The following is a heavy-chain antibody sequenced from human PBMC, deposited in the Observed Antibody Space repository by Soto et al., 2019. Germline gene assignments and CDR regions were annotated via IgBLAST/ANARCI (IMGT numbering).Heavy chain of an antibody. J-gene: IGHJ4*02. CDR1: GGSISSGDYY. Sequence: SETLSLTCTVSGGSISSGDYYWSWIRQPPGKGLEWIGYIYYSGSTYYNPSLKSRVTISVDTSKNQFSLKLSPVTAADTAVYYCARYCSGGSCYEGRSSLFDYWGRGTLVTVSS. V-gene: IGHV4-30-4*01. CDR3: ARYCSGGSCYEGRSSLFDY. D-gene: IGHD2-15*01. CDR2: IYYSGST.